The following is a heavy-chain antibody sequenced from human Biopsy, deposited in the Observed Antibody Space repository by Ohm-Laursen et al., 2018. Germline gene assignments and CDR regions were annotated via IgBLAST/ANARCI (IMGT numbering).Heavy chain of an antibody. V-gene: IGHV3-66*01. CDR1: GFTVINND. J-gene: IGHJ6*02. CDR2: ISSSGVQ. D-gene: IGHD3-3*01. Sequence: SLRLSCTASGFTVINNDISWVRQAPGKGLEWASFISSSGVQYHADSVKGRFTISRDNSKNTLYLQMHSLRAEDTAVYYCVRASIFGVATSGFYYYGMDVWGQGTTVTVSS. CDR3: VRASIFGVATSGFYYYGMDV.